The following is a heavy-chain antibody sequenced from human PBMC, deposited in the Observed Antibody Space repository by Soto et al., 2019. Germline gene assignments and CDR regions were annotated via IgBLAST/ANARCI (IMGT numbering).Heavy chain of an antibody. D-gene: IGHD2-15*01. Sequence: ASVKVSCKASGYTFTRYNVHWVRQAPGQGLEWMAIINPSGGTTYYVQKFEGRVTLTTDTSTSTVYMELSSLRSDDTAVYYCARVKGGGSEYFFDYWGQGTLVTVSS. V-gene: IGHV1-46*01. CDR1: GYTFTRYN. CDR2: INPSGGTT. J-gene: IGHJ4*02. CDR3: ARVKGGGSEYFFDY.